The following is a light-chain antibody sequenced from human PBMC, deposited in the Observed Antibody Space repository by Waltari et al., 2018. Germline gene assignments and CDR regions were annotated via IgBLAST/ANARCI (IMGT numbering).Light chain of an antibody. CDR2: RNN. V-gene: IGLV1-40*01. CDR3: QSYDSSLSGSGV. CDR1: SSNIGAGYD. J-gene: IGLJ3*02. Sequence: QSVLTQPPSVSGAPGQRVTISCNGSSSNIGAGYDVHWYQQLPGTAPKVLMYRNNNRPSGVPDRFVGSKSGTSASLAIAGLQAEDEADYFCQSYDSSLSGSGVFGGGTRLTVL.